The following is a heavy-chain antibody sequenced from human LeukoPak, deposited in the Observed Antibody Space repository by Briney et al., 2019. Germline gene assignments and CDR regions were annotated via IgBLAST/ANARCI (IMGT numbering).Heavy chain of an antibody. V-gene: IGHV3-23*01. CDR3: ARDPGIAVAGAPDY. J-gene: IGHJ4*02. CDR1: GFTFSSYA. CDR2: ISASGGSA. D-gene: IGHD6-19*01. Sequence: GGSLRLSRAASGFTFSSYAMSWVRQAPGKGLEWVSAISASGGSAYYADSVKGRFTISRDNSKNTLYLQMDSLRAEDTAVYYCARDPGIAVAGAPDYWGQGTLVTVS.